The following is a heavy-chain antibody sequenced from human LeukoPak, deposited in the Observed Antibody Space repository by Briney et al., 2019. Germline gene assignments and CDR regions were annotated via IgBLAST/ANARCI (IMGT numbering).Heavy chain of an antibody. J-gene: IGHJ6*03. CDR1: GYTFTDHY. CDR3: ARAYYYYIDV. V-gene: IGHV1-2*02. CDR2: INPNSGDT. Sequence: ASVKVSCKASGYTFTDHYMHWVRQAPGQGLEWMGWINPNSGDTNYEQKFQGRVTMTRDTSISTAYMELRSLRSDDTAVYYCARAYYYYIDVWGKGTTVTVSS.